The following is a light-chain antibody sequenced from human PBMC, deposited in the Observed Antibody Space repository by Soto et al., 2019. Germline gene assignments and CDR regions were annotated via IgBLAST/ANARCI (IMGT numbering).Light chain of an antibody. CDR1: QSISSW. CDR3: QQYNSYWT. V-gene: IGKV1-5*03. J-gene: IGKJ1*01. Sequence: DIQVTQSHTTLSGSVGDRVTITCRASQSISSWLAWYQQKPGKAPKLLIYKASSLESGVPSRFSGSGSGTEFTLTISSLQPDDFATYYCQQYNSYWTFGQGAKVDIK. CDR2: KAS.